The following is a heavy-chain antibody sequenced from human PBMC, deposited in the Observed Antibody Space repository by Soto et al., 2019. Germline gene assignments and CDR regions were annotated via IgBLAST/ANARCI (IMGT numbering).Heavy chain of an antibody. D-gene: IGHD3-3*01. V-gene: IGHV4-59*01. J-gene: IGHJ5*02. Sequence: LSLTFTVSGXSISSYYWSWSRQPPGKGLEWIGYIYYSGSTNYNPSLKSRVTISVDTSKNQFPLKLSSVTAADTAVYYCARVAYDFWSGLFDPWGQGTLVTVSS. CDR1: GXSISSYY. CDR2: IYYSGST. CDR3: ARVAYDFWSGLFDP.